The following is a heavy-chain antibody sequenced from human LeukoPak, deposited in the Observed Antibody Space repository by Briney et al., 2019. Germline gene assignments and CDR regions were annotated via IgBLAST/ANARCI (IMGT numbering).Heavy chain of an antibody. D-gene: IGHD5-24*01. J-gene: IGHJ4*02. CDR2: ISYDGSNK. CDR3: ARDRDGYSPFDY. CDR1: GFTFSSYA. V-gene: IGHV3-30*04. Sequence: GGSLRLSCAASGFTFSSYAMHWVRQAPGKGLEWVAVISYDGSNKYYADSVKGRFTISRDNSKNTLYLQMNSLRAEDTAVYYRARDRDGYSPFDYWGQGTLVTVSS.